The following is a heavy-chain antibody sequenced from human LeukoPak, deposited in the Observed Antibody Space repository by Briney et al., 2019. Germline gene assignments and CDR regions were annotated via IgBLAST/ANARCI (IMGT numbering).Heavy chain of an antibody. CDR3: AGSLGYCTSNVCYLKY. CDR2: INPNSGGT. D-gene: IGHD2-8*01. CDR1: GYTFNNYG. V-gene: IGHV1-2*02. J-gene: IGHJ4*02. Sequence: ASVKVSCKASGYTFNNYGISWVRQAPGQGLEWMGWINPNSGGTNYAQKFQGRVTMTRDTSISTAYMELRSLRSDDTAVYYCAGSLGYCTSNVCYLKYWGQGTLVTVSS.